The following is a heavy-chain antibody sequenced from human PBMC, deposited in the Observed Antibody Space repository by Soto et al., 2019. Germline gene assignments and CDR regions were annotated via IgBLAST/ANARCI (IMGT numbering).Heavy chain of an antibody. CDR1: GYTFTSYD. J-gene: IGHJ5*02. CDR3: ARESGYCSSTSCFNWFDP. CDR2: MNPNSGNT. D-gene: IGHD2-2*03. V-gene: IGHV1-8*01. Sequence: QVPLVQSGAEVKKPGASVKVSCKASGYTFTSYDINWVRQATGQGLEWMGWMNPNSGNTGYAQKFQGRVTMTRNTSISTAYMELSSLRSEDTAVYYCARESGYCSSTSCFNWFDPWGQGTLVTVSS.